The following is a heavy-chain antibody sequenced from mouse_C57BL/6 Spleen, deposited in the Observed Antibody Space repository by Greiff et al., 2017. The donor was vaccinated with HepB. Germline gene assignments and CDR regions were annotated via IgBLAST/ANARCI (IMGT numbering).Heavy chain of an antibody. CDR1: GYAFSSYW. J-gene: IGHJ2*01. Sequence: VQLQQSGAELVKPGASVKISCKASGYAFSSYWMNWVKQRPGKGLEWIGQIYPGDGDTNYNGKFKGKATLTAYTSSSTAYMQLSSLTSEDSAVYFCGRQWLRQRELDYWGQGTTLTVSS. CDR3: GRQWLRQRELDY. D-gene: IGHD2-2*01. CDR2: IYPGDGDT. V-gene: IGHV1-80*01.